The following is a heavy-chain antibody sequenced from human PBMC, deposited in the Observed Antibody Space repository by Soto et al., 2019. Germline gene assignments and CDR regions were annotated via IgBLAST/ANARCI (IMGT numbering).Heavy chain of an antibody. CDR1: GFTFDDYA. V-gene: IGHV3-9*01. CDR3: AKDAYYDILTGYPESSTNNWFDP. J-gene: IGHJ5*02. D-gene: IGHD3-9*01. Sequence: GGSLRLSCAASGFTFDDYAMHWVRQAPGKGLEWVSGISWNSGSIGYADSVKGRFTISRDNAKNSLYLQMNSLRAEDTALYYCAKDAYYDILTGYPESSTNNWFDPWGQGTLVTVSS. CDR2: ISWNSGSI.